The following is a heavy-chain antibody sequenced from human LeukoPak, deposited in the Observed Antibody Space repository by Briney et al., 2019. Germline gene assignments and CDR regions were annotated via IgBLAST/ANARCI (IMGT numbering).Heavy chain of an antibody. D-gene: IGHD4-17*01. CDR1: GFTFSSYG. V-gene: IGHV3-30*18. J-gene: IGHJ5*02. Sequence: PGGSLRLSCAASGFTFSSYGMHWVRQAPGKGLEWVAVISYDGSNKYYAHSVKGRFTISRDNSKNTLYLQMNSLSAEDTAVYYCAKDDYGDYAGGYNWFDPWGQGTLVTVSS. CDR3: AKDDYGDYAGGYNWFDP. CDR2: ISYDGSNK.